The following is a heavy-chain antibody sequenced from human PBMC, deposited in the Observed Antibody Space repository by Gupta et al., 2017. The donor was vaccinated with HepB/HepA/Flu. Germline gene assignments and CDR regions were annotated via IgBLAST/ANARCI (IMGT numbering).Heavy chain of an antibody. V-gene: IGHV3-49*04. D-gene: IGHD3-22*01. CDR2: IRSKAYGGTT. CDR1: GFTFGDYA. CDR3: TRGEDYYDSSGYYVINWFDP. Sequence: EVQLVESGGGLVQPGRSLRLSCTASGFTFGDYAMSWVRQAPGKGLEWVGFIRSKAYGGTTEYAASVKGRFTISRDDSKSIAYLQMNSLKTEDTAVYYCTRGEDYYDSSGYYVINWFDPWGQGTLVTVSS. J-gene: IGHJ5*02.